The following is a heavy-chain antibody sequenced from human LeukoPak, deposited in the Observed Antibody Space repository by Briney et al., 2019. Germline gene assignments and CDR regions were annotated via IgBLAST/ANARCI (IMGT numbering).Heavy chain of an antibody. CDR1: GYSISSGYY. V-gene: IGHV4-38-2*02. CDR2: IYHSGST. CDR3: ARGDWGSPDYYYMDV. J-gene: IGHJ6*03. D-gene: IGHD7-27*01. Sequence: SETLSLTCTVSGYSISSGYYWGWIRQPPGKGLEWIGSIYHSGSTYYNPSLKSRVTISVDPSKNQFSLKLTSVTTADTAVYYCARGDWGSPDYYYMDVWGKGTTVTISS.